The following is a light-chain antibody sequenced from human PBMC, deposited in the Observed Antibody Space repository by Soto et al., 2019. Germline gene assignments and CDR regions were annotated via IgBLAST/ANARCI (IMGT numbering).Light chain of an antibody. V-gene: IGLV2-14*03. J-gene: IGLJ2*01. CDR1: SSDVGGYNY. CDR3: SSYTSTSTLVI. Sequence: QSALTQPASVSGYPGQSITISCTGTSSDVGGYNYVAWYQHHPGKAPKVMIYDVSNRPSGVSNRFSGSKSGNTASLTISGLQAEDEADYYCSSYTSTSTLVIFGGGTKLTVL. CDR2: DVS.